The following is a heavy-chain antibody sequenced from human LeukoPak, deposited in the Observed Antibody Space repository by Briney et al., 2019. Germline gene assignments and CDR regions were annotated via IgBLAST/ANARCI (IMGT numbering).Heavy chain of an antibody. D-gene: IGHD1-1*01. V-gene: IGHV4-38-2*02. Sequence: PSETLSLTCTVSGYSISSCNYWGWLREPPGKGLEGFGNMHNSGVTYYNPFLEIRVTISVDTSRNNFSLKLSSVTAADTAVYYCARWVTTATTGAFDMWGQGTMVAVSS. CDR3: ARWVTTATTGAFDM. CDR1: GYSISSCNY. CDR2: MHNSGVT. J-gene: IGHJ3*02.